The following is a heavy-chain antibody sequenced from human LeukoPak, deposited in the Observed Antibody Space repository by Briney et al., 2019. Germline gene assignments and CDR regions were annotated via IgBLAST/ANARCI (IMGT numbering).Heavy chain of an antibody. D-gene: IGHD3-3*01. J-gene: IGHJ6*03. Sequence: PSETLSLTCAVYGGSFSGYYWSWIRQPPGKGLEWIGEINHSGSTNYNPSLKSRVTISVDTSKNQFSLKLSSVTAADTAVYCCARGFSRYYDFGDYYYMDVWGKGTTVTVSS. V-gene: IGHV4-34*01. CDR3: ARGFSRYYDFGDYYYMDV. CDR1: GGSFSGYY. CDR2: INHSGST.